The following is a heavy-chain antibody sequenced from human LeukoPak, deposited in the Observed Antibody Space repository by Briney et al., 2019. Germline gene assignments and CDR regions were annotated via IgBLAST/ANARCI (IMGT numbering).Heavy chain of an antibody. V-gene: IGHV3-23*01. D-gene: IGHD4-17*01. J-gene: IGHJ3*01. CDR2: IIGNGGWA. CDR1: GFIFGVYA. Sequence: GGSLRLSCTGSGFIFGVYALSWLRQARGEGREGVSAIIGNGGWALYAGSVKGRFTISRDNTKNTLYLQMSSLRAEDTAVYYCAKDPNGDYIGAFDFWGQGTMVTVSS. CDR3: AKDPNGDYIGAFDF.